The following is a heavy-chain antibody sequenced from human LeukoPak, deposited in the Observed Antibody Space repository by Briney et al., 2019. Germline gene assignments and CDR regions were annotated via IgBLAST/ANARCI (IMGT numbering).Heavy chain of an antibody. CDR2: IGTYAGNT. J-gene: IGHJ4*02. Sequence: ASVKVSCKASDYTFTSYGISWVRQAPGQGLEWMGWIGTYAGNTNYAQNLQGRVTMTTVTSTSTAYMELRSLRSDDTAMYYCARVGDSSVHSHNRDYWGQGTLVTVSS. CDR1: DYTFTSYG. V-gene: IGHV1-18*01. D-gene: IGHD3-22*01. CDR3: ARVGDSSVHSHNRDY.